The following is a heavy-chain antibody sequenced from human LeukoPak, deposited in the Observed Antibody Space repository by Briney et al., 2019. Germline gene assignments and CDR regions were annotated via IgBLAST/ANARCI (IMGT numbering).Heavy chain of an antibody. CDR2: ISSSGTIT. Sequence: PGRSLRLSCAASGFTFSCHSMSWVRQAPGKGLEWVSSISSSGTITYYADSVRGRFTVSRDNSKNALYLQMNSLRAEDTAIYYCEKNYDRSGNHYEDGMDVWGQGTTVSVSS. CDR1: GFTFSCHS. V-gene: IGHV3-23*01. CDR3: EKNYDRSGNHYEDGMDV. J-gene: IGHJ6*02. D-gene: IGHD3-22*01.